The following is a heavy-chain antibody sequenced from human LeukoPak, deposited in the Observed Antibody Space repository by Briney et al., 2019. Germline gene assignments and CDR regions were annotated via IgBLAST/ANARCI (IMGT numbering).Heavy chain of an antibody. V-gene: IGHV4-59*01. Sequence: PSETLSLTCTVSGGSISYYYWSWIRQFPGKGLEWIGDISYSGSTKYNPTLKSRATISADTSKNQFSLKLTSVTAADTAVYYCAREARGSNGYYYNFWGQGTLVTVSS. CDR1: GGSISYYY. D-gene: IGHD3-22*01. CDR2: ISYSGST. CDR3: AREARGSNGYYYNF. J-gene: IGHJ4*02.